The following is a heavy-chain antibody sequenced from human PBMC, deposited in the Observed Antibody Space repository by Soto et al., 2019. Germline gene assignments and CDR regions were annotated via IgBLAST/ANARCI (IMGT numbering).Heavy chain of an antibody. D-gene: IGHD6-13*01. CDR3: ARDRPYSSSWYGDY. Sequence: SSVKVSCKASGGTFSSYAIGWVRQAPGQGLEWMGGIIPIFGTANYAQKFQGRVTITADESTSTAYMELSSLRSEDTAVYYCARDRPYSSSWYGDYWGQGTLVTVSS. J-gene: IGHJ4*02. V-gene: IGHV1-69*13. CDR2: IIPIFGTA. CDR1: GGTFSSYA.